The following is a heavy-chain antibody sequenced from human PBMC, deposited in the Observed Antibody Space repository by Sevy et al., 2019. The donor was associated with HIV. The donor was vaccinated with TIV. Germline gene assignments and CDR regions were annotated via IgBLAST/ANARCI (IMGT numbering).Heavy chain of an antibody. V-gene: IGHV3-15*01. CDR1: GFTFSNAW. Sequence: GESLKISCAASGFTFSNAWMSWVRQAPGKGLEWVGRIKSKTDGGTTDYAGPVKGRFTISRDDSKNPLYLQMNSLKTEDTAIYYCTSDSKIRGLSALLDYWGQGTLVTVSS. CDR2: IKSKTDGGTT. D-gene: IGHD3-10*01. CDR3: TSDSKIRGLSALLDY. J-gene: IGHJ4*02.